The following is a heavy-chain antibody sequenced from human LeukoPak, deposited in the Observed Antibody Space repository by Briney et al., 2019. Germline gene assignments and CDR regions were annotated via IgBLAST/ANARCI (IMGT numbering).Heavy chain of an antibody. V-gene: IGHV1-69*04. Sequence: SVKVSCKASGYTFTSYDINWVRQAAGQGLEWMGRIIPILGIANYAQKFQGRVTITADKSTSTAYMELSSLRSEDTAVYYCARDPGGYCSSTSCYTGDWFDPWGQGTLVTVSS. D-gene: IGHD2-2*02. CDR1: GYTFTSYD. CDR2: IIPILGIA. J-gene: IGHJ5*02. CDR3: ARDPGGYCSSTSCYTGDWFDP.